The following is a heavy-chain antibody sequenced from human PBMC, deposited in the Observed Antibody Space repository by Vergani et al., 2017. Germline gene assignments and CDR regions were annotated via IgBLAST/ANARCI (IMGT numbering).Heavy chain of an antibody. D-gene: IGHD3-22*01. V-gene: IGHV1-46*01. CDR1: GYTFTSYY. J-gene: IGHJ4*02. Sequence: QVQLVQSGAEVKKPGASVKVSCKASGYTFTSYYMHWVRQAPGQGLEWMGIINPSGGSTSYAQKFQGRVNVTRDTATGPVYRELSSLRSGETAVYYCARESAYYYDSSGYGREFDYWGQGTLVTVSS. CDR3: ARESAYYYDSSGYGREFDY. CDR2: INPSGGST.